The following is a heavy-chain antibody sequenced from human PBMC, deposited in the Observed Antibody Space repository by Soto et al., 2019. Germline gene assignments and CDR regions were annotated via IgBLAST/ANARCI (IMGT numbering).Heavy chain of an antibody. Sequence: SETLSLTCTVSGGSVRSGSYYWSWIRQPPGKGLEWIGYIYYSGSTNYNPSLKSRVTISVATSKVQFSLKLSSVTAADTAVYYCARERQQWLVDYWGQGTLVTVSS. CDR3: ARERQQWLVDY. J-gene: IGHJ4*02. CDR1: GGSVRSGSYY. V-gene: IGHV4-61*01. D-gene: IGHD6-19*01. CDR2: IYYSGST.